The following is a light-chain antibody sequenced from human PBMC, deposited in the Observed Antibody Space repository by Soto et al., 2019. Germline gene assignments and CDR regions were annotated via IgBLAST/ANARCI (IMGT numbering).Light chain of an antibody. J-gene: IGKJ1*01. Sequence: IQMTQSPSTPSASVGDRVTITCRASQSISGWLAWYQQKPGKAPKLLIFDASSLESGVPSRFSGSGGATEFTLTISSLQPDDFATYYCQQYNSYSRTFGQGTKVDIK. CDR1: QSISGW. CDR2: DAS. CDR3: QQYNSYSRT. V-gene: IGKV1-5*01.